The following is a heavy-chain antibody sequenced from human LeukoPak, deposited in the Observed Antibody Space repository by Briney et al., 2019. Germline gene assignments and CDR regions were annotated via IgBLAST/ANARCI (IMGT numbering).Heavy chain of an antibody. Sequence: ASVKVSCKASGYTFTGYYMRWVRQAPGQGLEWMGWINPNSGGTNYAQKFQGRVTMTRDTSISTAYMEPSRLRSDDTAVYYCARDLGYGDYVGWFDPWGQGTLVTVSS. CDR2: INPNSGGT. V-gene: IGHV1-2*02. CDR1: GYTFTGYY. CDR3: ARDLGYGDYVGWFDP. D-gene: IGHD4-17*01. J-gene: IGHJ5*02.